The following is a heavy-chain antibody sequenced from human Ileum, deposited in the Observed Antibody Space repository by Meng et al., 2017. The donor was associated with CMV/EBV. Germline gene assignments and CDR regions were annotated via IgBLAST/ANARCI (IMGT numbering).Heavy chain of an antibody. Sequence: QVHRVQSGAGVKKPGASVRVSCKASGYNFIGYYMQWVRQAPGQGLEWMGWINPDNGGTNYAQKFQGRVTMTRDTSITTAYMELSRLRSDDTAIYYCAKYRYGLGFDYWGQGTLVTVSS. CDR2: INPDNGGT. D-gene: IGHD5-18*01. V-gene: IGHV1-2*02. CDR3: AKYRYGLGFDY. J-gene: IGHJ4*02. CDR1: GYNFIGYY.